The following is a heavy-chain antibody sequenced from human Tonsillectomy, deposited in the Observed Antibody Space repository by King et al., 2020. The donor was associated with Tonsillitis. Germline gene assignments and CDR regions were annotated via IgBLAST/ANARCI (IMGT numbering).Heavy chain of an antibody. Sequence: VQLVESGGGLVQPGGSLRLSCAASRFTFSSYWMTWVRQAPGKGLEWVANMNLDGGEKYYVDSVKGRFAISRDNAKNSLYLQMNSLRAEDTAVYYCARVVYYYDTSGYIDYWGQGTLVTVSS. CDR2: MNLDGGEK. CDR3: ARVVYYYDTSGYIDY. V-gene: IGHV3-7*03. J-gene: IGHJ4*02. CDR1: RFTFSSYW. D-gene: IGHD3-22*01.